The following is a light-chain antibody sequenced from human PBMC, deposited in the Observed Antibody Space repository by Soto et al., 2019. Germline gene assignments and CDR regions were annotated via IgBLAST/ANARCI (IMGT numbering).Light chain of an antibody. CDR1: SSDAGNYNF. Sequence: QSALTQPPSVSGSPGQSITISCTGTSSDAGNYNFVSWYQQHPGKAPKVLIYEDSTRPSGVSNRISGSKSGNTASLTISGLQAEDEADYYCCSYAGSSTSRVFGGGTKLTVL. CDR2: EDS. J-gene: IGLJ3*02. V-gene: IGLV2-23*01. CDR3: CSYAGSSTSRV.